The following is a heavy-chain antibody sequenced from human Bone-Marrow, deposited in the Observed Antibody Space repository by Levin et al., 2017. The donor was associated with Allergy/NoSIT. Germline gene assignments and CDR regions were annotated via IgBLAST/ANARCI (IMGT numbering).Heavy chain of an antibody. D-gene: IGHD3-10*01. Sequence: RASVKVSCKASGGTFSSYAISWVRQAPGQGLEWMGGIIPIFGTANYAQKFQGRVTITADESTSTAYMELSSLRSEDTAVYYCARDGGGSDPGNDAFDIWGQGTMVTVSS. CDR1: GGTFSSYA. V-gene: IGHV1-69*13. CDR2: IIPIFGTA. J-gene: IGHJ3*02. CDR3: ARDGGGSDPGNDAFDI.